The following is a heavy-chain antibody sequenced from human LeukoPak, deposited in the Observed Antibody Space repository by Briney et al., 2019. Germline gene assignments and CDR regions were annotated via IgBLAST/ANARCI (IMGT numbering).Heavy chain of an antibody. D-gene: IGHD5-12*01. Sequence: PSETLSLTCTVSGGSISSYYWSWIRQLPGKGLEWIGYIYYSGSTNYNPSLKSRVTISVDTSKNQFSLKLRSVTAADTAVYYCAGYSGYDSVFDYWGQGTLVTVSS. CDR3: AGYSGYDSVFDY. CDR1: GGSISSYY. J-gene: IGHJ4*02. CDR2: IYYSGST. V-gene: IGHV4-59*01.